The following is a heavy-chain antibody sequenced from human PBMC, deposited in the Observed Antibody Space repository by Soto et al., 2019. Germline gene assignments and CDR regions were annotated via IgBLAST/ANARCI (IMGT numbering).Heavy chain of an antibody. CDR2: ISSSSSYI. CDR1: GFTFSSYS. J-gene: IGHJ6*03. CDR3: ARDARYSSSSNYYYYYYMDV. D-gene: IGHD6-6*01. Sequence: GGSLRLSCAASGFTFSSYSMNWVRQAPGKGLEWVSSISSSSSYIYYADSVKGRFTISRDNAKNSLYLQMNSLRAEDTAVYYCARDARYSSSSNYYYYYYMDVWGKGTTVTVSS. V-gene: IGHV3-21*01.